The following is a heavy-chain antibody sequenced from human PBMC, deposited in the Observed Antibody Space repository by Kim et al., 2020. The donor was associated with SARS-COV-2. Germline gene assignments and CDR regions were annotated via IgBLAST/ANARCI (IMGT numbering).Heavy chain of an antibody. CDR3: ARGYYDRTAASPIAP. CDR2: IFYSGNT. D-gene: IGHD3-16*01. V-gene: IGHV4-31*03. J-gene: IGHJ5*02. CDR1: GGSIRSGGHY. Sequence: SETLSLTCTVSGGSIRSGGHYWSWMRQHPGKGLEWIGYIFYSGNTYYNPSLKSRVTISVDTSENQFSLKLSSVTAADTAVYYCARGYYDRTAASPIAPWGQGTLVTVSS.